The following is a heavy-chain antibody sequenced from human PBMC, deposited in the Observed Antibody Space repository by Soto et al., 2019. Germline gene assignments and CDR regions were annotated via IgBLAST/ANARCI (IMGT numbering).Heavy chain of an antibody. J-gene: IGHJ6*02. CDR1: GYSFSNYW. CDR2: IYPGDSET. Sequence: GESLKISCKGSGYSFSNYWIGWVRQMPGKGLEWMGIIYPGDSETRYSPSFQGQVTISADKSISTAHLQWSSLKASDAAMYYCARRGSSSSYYYYGMDVWGQGTTVTVSS. D-gene: IGHD6-6*01. CDR3: ARRGSSSSYYYYGMDV. V-gene: IGHV5-51*01.